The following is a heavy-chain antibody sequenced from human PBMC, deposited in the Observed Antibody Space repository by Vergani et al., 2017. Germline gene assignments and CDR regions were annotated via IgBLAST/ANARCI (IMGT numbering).Heavy chain of an antibody. Sequence: QVQLHESGPGLVKPSQTLSLTCTVSGGSIISGGYYWSWIRQLPGKGLEWIGYIYYTGKTYYNPSLKSRVTMSADTSRNQLYLKLSSVTAADTAVYYCARDFGSNYNWFYPWGQGTLVTVSS. CDR1: GGSIISGGYY. CDR3: ARDFGSNYNWFYP. CDR2: IYYTGKT. V-gene: IGHV4-31*03. J-gene: IGHJ5*02. D-gene: IGHD3-3*01.